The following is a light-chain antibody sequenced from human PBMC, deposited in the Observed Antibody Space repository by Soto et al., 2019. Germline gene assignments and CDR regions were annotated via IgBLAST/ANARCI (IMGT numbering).Light chain of an antibody. CDR3: HQSYRTPT. Sequence: DIQMTQSPSSLSASVGDRVTIACRASQTISNYLNWYQQKPGKAPKLLIYAASTLQSGVPSRFSGSGSGTDFTLTISSLQPEDFATYYCHQSYRTPTFGQGTKVEIK. CDR2: AAS. J-gene: IGKJ1*01. V-gene: IGKV1-39*01. CDR1: QTISNY.